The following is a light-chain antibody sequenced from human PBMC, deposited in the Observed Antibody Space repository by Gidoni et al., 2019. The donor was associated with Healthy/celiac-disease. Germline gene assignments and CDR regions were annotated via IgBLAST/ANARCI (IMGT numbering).Light chain of an antibody. V-gene: IGKV3-20*01. J-gene: IGKJ1*01. CDR3: QQDGTSPRT. CDR2: GAS. Sequence: DPLSLSQGRRATLSCTASQSVSSSYLAWYQQKPGQAPRLLIYGASNKATGIPDRFSGSGSGPVFTITISGLGRGDFSVYYCQQDGTSPRTFGQGTKVEIK. CDR1: QSVSSSY.